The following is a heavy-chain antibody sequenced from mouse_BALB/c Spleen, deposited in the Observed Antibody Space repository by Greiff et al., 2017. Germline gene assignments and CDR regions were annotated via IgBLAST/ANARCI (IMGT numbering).Heavy chain of an antibody. D-gene: IGHD2-4*01. J-gene: IGHJ4*01. CDR2: ISYSGST. CDR1: GYSITSDYA. CDR3: ARSIYYDYPYYYAMDY. Sequence: VQLKESGPGLVKPSQSLSLTCTVTGYSITSDYAWNWIRQFPGNKLEWMGYISYSGSTSYNPSLKSRISITRDTSKNQFFLQLNSVTTEDTATYYCARSIYYDYPYYYAMDYWGQGTSVTVSS. V-gene: IGHV3-2*02.